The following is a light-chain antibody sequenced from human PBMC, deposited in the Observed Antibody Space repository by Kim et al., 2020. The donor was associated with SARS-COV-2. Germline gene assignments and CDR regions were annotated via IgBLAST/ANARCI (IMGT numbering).Light chain of an antibody. J-gene: IGLJ2*01. CDR1: SLRSYY. V-gene: IGLV3-19*01. Sequence: ALGQTVRITCQGDSLRSYYATWYQQKPGQAPILVIYGKNNRPSGIPDRFSGSSSGNTASLTITGTQAGDEADYYCNSRDSNDNVVFGGGTQLTGL. CDR3: NSRDSNDNVV. CDR2: GKN.